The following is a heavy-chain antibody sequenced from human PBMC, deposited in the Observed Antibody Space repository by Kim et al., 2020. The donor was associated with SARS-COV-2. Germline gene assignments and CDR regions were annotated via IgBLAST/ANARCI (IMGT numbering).Heavy chain of an antibody. CDR3: VRKDRSGNYYSLDV. CDR2: ITDSFYI. V-gene: IGHV3-21*01. Sequence: GGSLRLSCAASGFTFNSYSMIWVRQAPGKGLEWVSTITDSFYIYYATSVKGRFTISRDNAKHSLYLQMNSLRAEDTAVYYCVRKDRSGNYYSLDVWGQGT. J-gene: IGHJ6*01. CDR1: GFTFNSYS.